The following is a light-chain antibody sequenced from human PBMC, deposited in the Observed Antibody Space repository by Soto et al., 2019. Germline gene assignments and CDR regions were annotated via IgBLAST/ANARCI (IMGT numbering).Light chain of an antibody. CDR3: MQVLQTPVT. J-gene: IGKJ3*01. V-gene: IGKV2-28*01. Sequence: EIVMTQSPLSLPVTPGEPASISCRSSQSLLHGTGYNYLDWYLQKPGQSPQLLIQLGSMRASGVPDRFSGSGSGTDLTLKISRVEAEDVGVDYCMQVLQTPVTFGPGTQVDI. CDR1: QSLLHGTGYNY. CDR2: LGS.